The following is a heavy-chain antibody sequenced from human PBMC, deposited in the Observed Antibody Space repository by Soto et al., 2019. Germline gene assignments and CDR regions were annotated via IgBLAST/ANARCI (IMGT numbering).Heavy chain of an antibody. V-gene: IGHV3-33*01. Sequence: QVQLVESGGGVVQPGRSLRLSCAASGFTFSSYGMYWVRQAPGKGLEWVAVIWYDGSNKYYADSVKGRFTISRDNSKNTLYLQMNSLRAEDTAVYYCARDAIMGATGGLFDYWGQGTLVTVSS. D-gene: IGHD1-26*01. J-gene: IGHJ4*02. CDR3: ARDAIMGATGGLFDY. CDR1: GFTFSSYG. CDR2: IWYDGSNK.